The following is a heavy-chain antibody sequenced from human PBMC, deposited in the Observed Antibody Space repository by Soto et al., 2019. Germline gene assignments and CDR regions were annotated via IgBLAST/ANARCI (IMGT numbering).Heavy chain of an antibody. J-gene: IGHJ4*02. V-gene: IGHV1-3*01. CDR2: INAGNGNT. Sequence: ASVKVPCKASGYTCTIYAMHCVRQAPGQRLDWMGWINAGNGNTKYSQKFQGRVTITRDTSASTAYMELSSLRSEDTAVYYCARVYSGYDWIYWGQGTLVTVSS. D-gene: IGHD5-12*01. CDR3: ARVYSGYDWIY. CDR1: GYTCTIYA.